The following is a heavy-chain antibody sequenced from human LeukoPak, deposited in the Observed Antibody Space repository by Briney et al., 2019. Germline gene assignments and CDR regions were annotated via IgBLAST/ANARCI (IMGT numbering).Heavy chain of an antibody. D-gene: IGHD6-13*01. Sequence: SETLSLTCAVYGGSFSGYYWSWIRQPPGKGLEWIGEINHSGSTNYNPSLKSRVTISVDTSKNQFSLKLSSVTAADTAVYYCARDGYSSSWSPFDYWGQGTLVTVSS. J-gene: IGHJ4*02. CDR1: GGSFSGYY. V-gene: IGHV4-34*01. CDR2: INHSGST. CDR3: ARDGYSSSWSPFDY.